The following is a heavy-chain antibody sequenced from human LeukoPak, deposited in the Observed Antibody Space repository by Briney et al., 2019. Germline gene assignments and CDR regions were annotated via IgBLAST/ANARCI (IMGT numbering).Heavy chain of an antibody. CDR3: ARGFLERVLGYCGGDCYFFDY. D-gene: IGHD2-21*02. CDR1: GYSFSTFG. V-gene: IGHV1-18*01. Sequence: ASVKVSCKASGYSFSTFGIGWVRQAPGQGLEWMGWISAFNGNTNYAQKFQGRVTMTTDTSTSTAYMELRSLRSDDTALYYCARGFLERVLGYCGGDCYFFDYWGQGTRVTVSS. CDR2: ISAFNGNT. J-gene: IGHJ4*02.